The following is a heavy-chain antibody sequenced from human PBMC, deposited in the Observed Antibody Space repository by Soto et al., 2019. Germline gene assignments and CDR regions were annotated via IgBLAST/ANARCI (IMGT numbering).Heavy chain of an antibody. CDR3: ARESNIWGSYRFWDY. J-gene: IGHJ4*02. CDR2: ISPYNGNT. Sequence: QVRLVQSGAEVKKPGASVEVSCKASGYTFTTYVISWVRQAPGQGPEWMGWISPYNGNTNYAQKFQGRVTITTDTSTFTACMELRSLRSDDTGVYYCARESNIWGSYRFWDYWGQGTLVTVS. D-gene: IGHD3-16*02. CDR1: GYTFTTYV. V-gene: IGHV1-18*01.